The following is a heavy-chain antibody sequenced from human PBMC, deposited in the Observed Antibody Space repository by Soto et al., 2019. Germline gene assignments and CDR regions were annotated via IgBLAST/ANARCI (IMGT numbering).Heavy chain of an antibody. D-gene: IGHD2-15*01. CDR1: GGSMRSGGYS. Sequence: SETMSLTCAVSGGSMRSGGYSWSWIRQPPGKGLEWIGYIYHSGSTYYNPSLKSRVTISVDRSKNQFSLKLSSVTAADTAVYYCARQYCSGGSCYAGGHWFDPWGQGTLVTVSS. V-gene: IGHV4-30-2*01. CDR2: IYHSGST. J-gene: IGHJ5*02. CDR3: ARQYCSGGSCYAGGHWFDP.